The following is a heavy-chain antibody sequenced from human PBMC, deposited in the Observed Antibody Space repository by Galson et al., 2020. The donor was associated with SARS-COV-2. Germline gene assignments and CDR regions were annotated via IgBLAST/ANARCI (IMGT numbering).Heavy chain of an antibody. CDR3: ATDNPPSYLCTSGVCKVVDI. V-gene: IGHV1-24*01. D-gene: IGHD2-8*01. J-gene: IGHJ3*02. CDR2: FDPEDGET. CDR1: GYTLTELS. Sequence: ASVKVSCKVSGYTLTELSMHRVRQAPGKGLEWMGGFDPEDGETIYAQKIQGRVTITEDTFTDTAYMELSSLRSEDTAVYYRATDNPPSYLCTSGVCKVVDIWGRGTMVAVSS.